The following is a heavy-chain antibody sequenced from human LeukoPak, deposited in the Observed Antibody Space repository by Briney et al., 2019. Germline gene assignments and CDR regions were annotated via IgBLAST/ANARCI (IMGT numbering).Heavy chain of an antibody. D-gene: IGHD3-16*01. CDR3: ARDYIGGWNDY. CDR2: ISGSGGST. CDR1: GFTFSSYG. J-gene: IGHJ4*02. V-gene: IGHV3-23*01. Sequence: PGGSLRLSCAASGFTFSSYGMSWVRQAPGKGLEWVSAISGSGGSTYYADSVKGRFTISRDNAQNSLYLQMNSLRVEDTAVYYCARDYIGGWNDYWGQGALVTVSS.